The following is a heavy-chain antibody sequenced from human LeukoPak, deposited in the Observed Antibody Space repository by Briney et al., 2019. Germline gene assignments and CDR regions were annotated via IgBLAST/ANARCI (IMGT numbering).Heavy chain of an antibody. Sequence: SVKISCKASGGTFSSYAISWVRQAPGQGLEWMGGIIPIFGTANYAQKFQGRVTITADESTSTAYMELSSLRSEDTAVYYCARTLFDYGDYVVYFDYWGQGTLVTVSS. J-gene: IGHJ4*02. CDR1: GGTFSSYA. D-gene: IGHD4-17*01. CDR3: ARTLFDYGDYVVYFDY. CDR2: IIPIFGTA. V-gene: IGHV1-69*13.